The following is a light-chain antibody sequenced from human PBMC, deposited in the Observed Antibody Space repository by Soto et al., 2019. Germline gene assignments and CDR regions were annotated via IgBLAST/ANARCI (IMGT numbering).Light chain of an antibody. CDR1: QGINHW. V-gene: IGKV1-12*01. Sequence: IQMSPSPSSLSASVGDRVTITCRASQGINHWLAWYQQKPGSAPKLLIYAASTLQSGVPLRFSGSGSGTDFTLTISSLQPEDFATYYCQQTNNFPITFGQGTRLEIK. CDR2: AAS. CDR3: QQTNNFPIT. J-gene: IGKJ5*01.